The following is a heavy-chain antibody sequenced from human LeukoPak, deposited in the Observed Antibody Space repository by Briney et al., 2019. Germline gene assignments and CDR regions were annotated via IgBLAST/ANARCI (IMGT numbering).Heavy chain of an antibody. D-gene: IGHD2-15*01. J-gene: IGHJ3*02. CDR2: INHSGST. Sequence: PSETLSLTCAVHGGSFSGYYWSWIRQPPGKGLEWIGEINHSGSTNYNPSLKSRVTISVDTSKNQFSLKLGSVTAADTAVYYCARGDGYCSGGSCYEPGAFDIWGQGTMVTVSS. CDR3: ARGDGYCSGGSCYEPGAFDI. V-gene: IGHV4-34*01. CDR1: GGSFSGYY.